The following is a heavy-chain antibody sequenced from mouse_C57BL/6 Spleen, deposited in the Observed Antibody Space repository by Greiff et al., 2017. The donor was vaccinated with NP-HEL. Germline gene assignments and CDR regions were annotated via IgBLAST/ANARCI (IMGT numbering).Heavy chain of an antibody. Sequence: DVKLQESGPGLVKPSQSLSLTCSVTGYSITSGYYWNWIRQFPGNKLEWMGYISYDGSNNYNPSFKNRISITRDTSKNQFFLKLNSVTTEDTATYYCARGYYGSSYEDYAMDYWGQGTSVTVSS. CDR2: ISYDGSN. J-gene: IGHJ4*01. CDR1: GYSITSGYY. D-gene: IGHD1-1*01. CDR3: ARGYYGSSYEDYAMDY. V-gene: IGHV3-6*01.